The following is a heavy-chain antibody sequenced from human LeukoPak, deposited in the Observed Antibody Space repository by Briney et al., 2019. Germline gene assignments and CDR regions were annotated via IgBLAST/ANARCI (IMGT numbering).Heavy chain of an antibody. CDR2: ISSSSSYI. V-gene: IGHV3-21*01. Sequence: GSLRLSCAASGFTFSSYSMNWVRQAPGKGLEWVSSISSSSSYIYYADSVKGRFTISRDNAKNSLYLQMNSLRAEDTAVYYCARDIYSFSSGYDLFDYWGQGTLVTVSS. CDR1: GFTFSSYS. D-gene: IGHD5-12*01. CDR3: ARDIYSFSSGYDLFDY. J-gene: IGHJ4*02.